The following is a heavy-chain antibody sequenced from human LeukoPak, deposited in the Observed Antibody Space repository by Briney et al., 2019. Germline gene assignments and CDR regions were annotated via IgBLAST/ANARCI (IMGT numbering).Heavy chain of an antibody. Sequence: PSETLSLTRTVSGGSISSYYWSWIRQPAGGGLEWIGRIYTSGSTNYNPSLKSRVTISVDKSKNQYCLKLSSVTAAEKAVYYCARTAAAPYCDYWGQGTLVSVSS. J-gene: IGHJ4*02. CDR3: ARTAAAPYCDY. CDR1: GGSISSYY. V-gene: IGHV4-4*07. D-gene: IGHD6-13*01. CDR2: IYTSGST.